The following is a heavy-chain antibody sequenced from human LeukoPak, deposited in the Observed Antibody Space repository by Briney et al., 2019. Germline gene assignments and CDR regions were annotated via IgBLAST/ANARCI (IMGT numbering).Heavy chain of an antibody. V-gene: IGHV3-23*01. CDR2: ISGGAGNT. CDR1: GFTFSTYA. Sequence: SGGSLRLSCTASGFTFSTYAMSWVRQASGKGLECVSTISGGAGNTYYADSVKGRFTISRDNSKNTLYLQMNSLRAEDTAVYYCAQSREIAVFGVVKPDYWGQGTLVTVSS. D-gene: IGHD3-3*01. J-gene: IGHJ4*02. CDR3: AQSREIAVFGVVKPDY.